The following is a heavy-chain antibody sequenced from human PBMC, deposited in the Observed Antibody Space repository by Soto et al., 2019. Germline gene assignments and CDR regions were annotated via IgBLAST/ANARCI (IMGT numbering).Heavy chain of an antibody. V-gene: IGHV1-18*01. CDR2: ISASGGST. CDR3: AREIELQHGMDV. CDR1: GYTFTSYG. J-gene: IGHJ6*02. D-gene: IGHD6-13*01. Sequence: GASVKVSCKASGYTFTSYGISWVRQAPGQGLEWMGWISASGGSTSYAQKFQGRVTMTRDTSTSTVYMELSSLRSEDTAVYYCAREIELQHGMDVWGQGTTVTLSS.